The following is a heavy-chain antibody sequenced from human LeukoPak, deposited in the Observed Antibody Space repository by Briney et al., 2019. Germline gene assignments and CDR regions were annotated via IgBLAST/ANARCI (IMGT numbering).Heavy chain of an antibody. V-gene: IGHV3-33*01. CDR3: ASARPTSSWTAFDI. Sequence: GGSLRLSCAASGYTFSSYVMHWVRQAPGKGLEWVTIIWFDGNNKYYADSVKGRFTISRDNSKNTLYLQMNSLRAEDTAVYYCASARPTSSWTAFDIWGQGTMVTVSS. CDR1: GYTFSSYV. D-gene: IGHD6-13*01. CDR2: IWFDGNNK. J-gene: IGHJ3*02.